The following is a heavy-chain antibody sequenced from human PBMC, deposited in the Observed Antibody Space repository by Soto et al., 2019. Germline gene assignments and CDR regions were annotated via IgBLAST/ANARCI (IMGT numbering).Heavy chain of an antibody. CDR3: AREGDGDGYGMDV. CDR2: INPNSGGT. CDR1: GYTFTGYY. J-gene: IGHJ6*02. D-gene: IGHD4-17*01. Sequence: ASVKVSCKXSGYTFTGYYMHWVRQAPGQGLEWMGWINPNSGGTNYAQKFQGRVTMTRDTSISTAYMELSRLRSDDTAVYYCAREGDGDGYGMDVWGQGTTVTVSS. V-gene: IGHV1-2*02.